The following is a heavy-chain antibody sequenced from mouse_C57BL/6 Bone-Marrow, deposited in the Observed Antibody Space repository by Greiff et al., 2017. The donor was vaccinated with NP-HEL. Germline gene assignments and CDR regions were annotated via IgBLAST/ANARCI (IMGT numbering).Heavy chain of an antibody. CDR2: IDPSDSYT. J-gene: IGHJ2*01. CDR3: ARWVLPYLDY. D-gene: IGHD2-3*01. Sequence: QVQLQQPGAELVMPGASVKLSCKASGYTFTSYWMHWVKQRPGQGLEWIGEIDPSDSYTNYNQKFKGKSTLTVDKSSSTAYMQLSSLTSEDSAVYYCARWVLPYLDYWGRGTTLTVSS. CDR1: GYTFTSYW. V-gene: IGHV1-69*01.